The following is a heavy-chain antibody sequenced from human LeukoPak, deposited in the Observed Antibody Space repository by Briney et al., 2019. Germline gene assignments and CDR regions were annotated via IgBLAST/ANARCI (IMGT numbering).Heavy chain of an antibody. D-gene: IGHD2-15*01. V-gene: IGHV3-23*01. CDR3: AKGKGYCSGGSCQYYYGMDV. CDR2: ISGSGGST. CDR1: GFTFSSYG. Sequence: GGSLRLSCAASGFTFSSYGMHWVRQAPGKGLEWVSAISGSGGSTYYADSVKGRFTISRDNSKNTLYLQMNSLRAEDTAVYYCAKGKGYCSGGSCQYYYGMDVWGQGTTVTVSS. J-gene: IGHJ6*02.